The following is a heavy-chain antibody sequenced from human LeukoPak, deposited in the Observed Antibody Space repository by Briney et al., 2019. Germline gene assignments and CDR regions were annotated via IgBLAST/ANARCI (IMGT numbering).Heavy chain of an antibody. D-gene: IGHD3-3*01. CDR3: ARVPVLLTMGGDY. V-gene: IGHV3-21*01. J-gene: IGHJ4*02. CDR2: ISSRINYI. CDR1: GFSFSSYS. Sequence: GGSLRLSCAASGFSFSSYSVNWVRQAPGRGREWVSAISSRINYIYYADSVKGRFTTSRDNAKNSLFLQMNSLRAEDTAVYYCARVPVLLTMGGDYWGQGTLVTVS.